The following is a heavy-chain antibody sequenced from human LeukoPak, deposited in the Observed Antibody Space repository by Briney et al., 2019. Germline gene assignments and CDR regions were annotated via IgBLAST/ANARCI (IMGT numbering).Heavy chain of an antibody. J-gene: IGHJ4*02. V-gene: IGHV1-69*01. CDR1: GGTFSSYA. CDR2: IIPIFGTA. CDR3: ARDREYSSSSLNY. D-gene: IGHD6-6*01. Sequence: SVKVSCKASGGTFSSYAISWVRQAPGQGPEWMGGIIPIFGTANYAQKFQGRVTITADESTSTAYMELSSLRSEDTAVYYCARDREYSSSSLNYWGQGTLVTVSS.